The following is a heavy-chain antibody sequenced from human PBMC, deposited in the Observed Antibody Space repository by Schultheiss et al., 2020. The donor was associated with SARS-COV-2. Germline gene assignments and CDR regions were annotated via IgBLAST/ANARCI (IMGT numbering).Heavy chain of an antibody. D-gene: IGHD6-13*01. Sequence: SETLSLTCAVYGGSFSGYYWSWIRQPPGKGLEWIGEINHSGSTNYNPSLASRVTISVDTAKNQFSLKLTSVTTADTAVYFCAKRSKEAESFWYFDPWGQGILVTVSS. CDR3: AKRSKEAESFWYFDP. V-gene: IGHV4-34*01. J-gene: IGHJ5*02. CDR1: GGSFSGYY. CDR2: INHSGST.